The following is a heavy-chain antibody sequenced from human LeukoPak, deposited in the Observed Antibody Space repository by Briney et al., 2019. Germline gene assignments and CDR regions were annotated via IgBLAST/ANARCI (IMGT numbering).Heavy chain of an antibody. D-gene: IGHD5-18*01. Sequence: GGSLRLSCAASGFTFSSYGMSWVRQAPGQGLEWVAVISYDGGYKYYADSVKGRFTISRDNSKNTLSLQMNSLRAEDTSVYYCARGQRRHIDMVPSFDYWGQGTLVTVSS. CDR2: ISYDGGYK. J-gene: IGHJ4*02. V-gene: IGHV3-30*03. CDR3: ARGQRRHIDMVPSFDY. CDR1: GFTFSSYG.